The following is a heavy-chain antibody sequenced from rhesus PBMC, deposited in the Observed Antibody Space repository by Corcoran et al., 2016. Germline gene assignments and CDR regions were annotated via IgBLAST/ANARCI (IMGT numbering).Heavy chain of an antibody. CDR2: ISQPRGSNT. Sequence: EVQLVESGGGLVQPGGSLRLSCVASGFPFSDYWMAWVRQATGKGLEWVESISQPRGSNTYYLDPVKGRFTISRDNAKNTLYLQMNSLRAEDTAVYYCARVMGQLLVYNAFDFWGQGLRVTVSS. CDR3: ARVMGQLLVYNAFDF. J-gene: IGHJ3*01. CDR1: GFPFSDYW. D-gene: IGHD4-29*01. V-gene: IGHV3-37*01.